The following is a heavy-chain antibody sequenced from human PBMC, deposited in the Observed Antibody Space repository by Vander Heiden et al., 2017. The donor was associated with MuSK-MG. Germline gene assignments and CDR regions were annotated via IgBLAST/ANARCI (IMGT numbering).Heavy chain of an antibody. D-gene: IGHD6-13*01. CDR3: ARGSLAAAGTVYYYYMDV. J-gene: IGHJ6*03. Sequence: QVQLVQSGAEVKKPGASVKVSCKASGYTFTSYGISWVRQSPGQGLEWMGWISAYNGDTNYGQKLQGRVTMTTDTSTSTAYMELRRLRSDDTAVYYCARGSLAAAGTVYYYYMDVWGKGTTVTVSS. V-gene: IGHV1-18*01. CDR2: ISAYNGDT. CDR1: GYTFTSYG.